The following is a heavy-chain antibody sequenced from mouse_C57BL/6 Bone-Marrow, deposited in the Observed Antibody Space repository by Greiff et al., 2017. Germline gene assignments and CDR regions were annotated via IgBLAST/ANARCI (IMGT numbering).Heavy chain of an antibody. CDR1: GYTFTSYW. V-gene: IGHV1-64*01. J-gene: IGHJ3*01. CDR2: IHPNSGST. Sequence: QVQLQQPGAELVKPGASVKLSCKASGYTFTSYWMHWVKQRPGQGLEWIGMIHPNSGSTNYNEKFKSKATLTVDKSSSTAYMQLSSLTSEDSAVYYCARKTQLAGFAYWGQGTLVTVSA. CDR3: ARKTQLAGFAY. D-gene: IGHD4-1*02.